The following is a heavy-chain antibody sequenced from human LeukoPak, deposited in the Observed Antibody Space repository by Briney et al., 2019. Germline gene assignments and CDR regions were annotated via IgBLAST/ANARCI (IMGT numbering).Heavy chain of an antibody. J-gene: IGHJ4*02. Sequence: SETLSLTCAVSGGSISSGGYSWSWIRQPPGKGLEWIGYIYYSGSTNYNPSLKSRVTISVDTSKNQFSLKLSSVTAADTAVYYCARDTAGPFDYWGQGTLVTVSS. CDR3: ARDTAGPFDY. D-gene: IGHD6-19*01. V-gene: IGHV4-61*08. CDR1: GGSISSGGYS. CDR2: IYYSGST.